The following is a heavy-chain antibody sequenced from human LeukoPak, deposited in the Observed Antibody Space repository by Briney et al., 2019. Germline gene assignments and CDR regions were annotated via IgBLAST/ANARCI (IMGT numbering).Heavy chain of an antibody. V-gene: IGHV4-31*03. CDR3: AREEYYYDSSGYSRRRGSFDY. J-gene: IGHJ4*02. Sequence: SETLSLTCTVSGGSISSGGYYWSWIRQHPGKGLEWIGYIYYSGSTYYNPSLKSRVTISVDTSKNQFSLKLSSVTAADTAVYYCAREEYYYDSSGYSRRRGSFDYWGQGTLVTVSS. CDR1: GGSISSGGYY. CDR2: IYYSGST. D-gene: IGHD3-22*01.